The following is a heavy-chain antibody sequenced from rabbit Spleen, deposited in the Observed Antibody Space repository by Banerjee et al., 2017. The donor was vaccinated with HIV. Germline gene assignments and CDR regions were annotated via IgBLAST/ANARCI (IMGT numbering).Heavy chain of an antibody. Sequence: QSLEESGGDLVKPEGSLTLTCTASGFSFSSSYYMCWVRQAPGKGLEYIACIYDDTSGSTYYASWAKGRFTISKTSSTTVTLEMTSLTAADTATYFCARGSAAMTMVITGYYLNLWGPGTLVTVS. J-gene: IGHJ4*01. V-gene: IGHV1S40*01. D-gene: IGHD2-1*01. CDR2: IYDDTSGST. CDR3: ARGSAAMTMVITGYYLNL. CDR1: GFSFSSSYY.